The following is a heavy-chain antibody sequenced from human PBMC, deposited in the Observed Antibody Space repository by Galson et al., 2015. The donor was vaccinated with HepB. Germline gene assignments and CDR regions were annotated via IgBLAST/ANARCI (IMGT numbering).Heavy chain of an antibody. D-gene: IGHD2-21*02. J-gene: IGHJ4*02. CDR3: AREIGCSGRYCEDS. V-gene: IGHV1-18*04. CDR1: GFIFTNYG. Sequence: SVKVSCKASGFIFTNYGFFWVRQAPGQGLEWMGWISARTGNTNYAPRFQGRVTLTTDTSTTTAYMELRNLGSDDTATYYCAREIGCSGRYCEDSWGQGTLVSVSS. CDR2: ISARTGNT.